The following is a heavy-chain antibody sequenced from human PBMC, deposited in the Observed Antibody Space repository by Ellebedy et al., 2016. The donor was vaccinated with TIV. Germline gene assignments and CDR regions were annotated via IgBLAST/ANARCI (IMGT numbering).Heavy chain of an antibody. CDR2: INPKSGGT. CDR3: ARGSHYMIEVVITSDAFDI. Sequence: AASVKVSCKASGYTFTGYYMHWVRQAPGQGLEWMGWINPKSGGTNYAQKFQGWVTMTRDTSISTAYMELSRLRSDDTAVYYCARGSHYMIEVVITSDAFDIWGQGTMVIVSS. J-gene: IGHJ3*02. CDR1: GYTFTGYY. V-gene: IGHV1-2*04. D-gene: IGHD3-22*01.